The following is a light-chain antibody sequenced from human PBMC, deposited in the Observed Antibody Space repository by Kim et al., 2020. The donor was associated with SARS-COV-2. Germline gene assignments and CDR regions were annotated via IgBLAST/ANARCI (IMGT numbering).Light chain of an antibody. V-gene: IGKV1-12*01. J-gene: IGKJ3*01. CDR2: AAT. CDR1: QDIGTS. CDR3: QQAISPFA. Sequence: SASVGERFTIICRASQDIGTSLGWYQQKLGKAPKLLIYAATSLQSGVPSRFSGSGSGTDFTLTINRLQPEDFATYFCQQAISPFAFGPGTKVDIK.